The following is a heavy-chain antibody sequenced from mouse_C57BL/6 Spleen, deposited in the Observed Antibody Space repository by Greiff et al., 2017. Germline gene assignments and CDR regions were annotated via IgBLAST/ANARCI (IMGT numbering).Heavy chain of an antibody. CDR3: ARGGGKRENAMDY. CDR2: IYPRSGNT. Sequence: QVQLQQSGAELARPGASVKMSCKASGYTFTSYGISWVKQRTGQGLEWIGEIYPRSGNTYYNEKFKGKATLTADKSSSPAYMELRSLTSEDSAVYFCARGGGKRENAMDYWGKGTSVTVSS. V-gene: IGHV1-81*01. J-gene: IGHJ4*01. D-gene: IGHD2-1*01. CDR1: GYTFTSYG.